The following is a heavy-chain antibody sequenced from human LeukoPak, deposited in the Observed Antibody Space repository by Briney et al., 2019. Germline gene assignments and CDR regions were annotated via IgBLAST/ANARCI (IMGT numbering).Heavy chain of an antibody. Sequence: SETLSLTCAVSGYSISSGYYWGWIRQPPGKGLEWIGSIYHSGSTYYNPSLKSRVTISVDTSKNQFSLRLSSVTAADTAVYYCARAGGSSSPYYYYMDVWGKGTTVTVS. CDR1: GYSISSGYY. CDR2: IYHSGST. V-gene: IGHV4-38-2*01. D-gene: IGHD6-6*01. J-gene: IGHJ6*03. CDR3: ARAGGSSSPYYYYMDV.